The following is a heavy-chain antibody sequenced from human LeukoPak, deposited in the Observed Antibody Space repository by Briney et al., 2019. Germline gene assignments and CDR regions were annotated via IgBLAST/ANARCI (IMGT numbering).Heavy chain of an antibody. D-gene: IGHD3-9*01. CDR1: GGSISFYY. J-gene: IGHJ4*02. V-gene: IGHV4-59*01. CDR3: ARVSYDILNGYDPTYFDY. CDR2: IYYSGST. Sequence: SETLSLTCTVSGGSISFYYWSWIRQPPGKGLEWIGYIYYSGSTNYNPSLKSRVTISVDTSKNQCSLKLSSVTAADTAVYYCARVSYDILNGYDPTYFDYWGQGTLVTVSS.